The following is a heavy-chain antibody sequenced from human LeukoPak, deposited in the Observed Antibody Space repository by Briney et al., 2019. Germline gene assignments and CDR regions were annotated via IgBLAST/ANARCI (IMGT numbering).Heavy chain of an antibody. V-gene: IGHV1-69*04. CDR3: ATASYIVATPRYFDL. Sequence: SVKVSCKASGGTFSSYAISWVRQAPGQGLEWMGRIIPIFGIANYAQKFQGRVTNTADKSTSTAYMELSSLRSEDTAVYYCATASYIVATPRYFDLWGRGTLVTVSS. J-gene: IGHJ2*01. D-gene: IGHD5-12*01. CDR2: IIPIFGIA. CDR1: GGTFSSYA.